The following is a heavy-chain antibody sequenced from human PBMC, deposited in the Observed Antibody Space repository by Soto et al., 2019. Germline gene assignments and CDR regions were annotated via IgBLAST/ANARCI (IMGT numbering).Heavy chain of an antibody. Sequence: GGSLRLSCAASGFTFSSYAMSWVRQAPGKGLEWVSAISGSGGSTYYADSVKGRFTISRDNSKNTLYLQMDSLRAEDTAVYYCAKDDYCSGGSCQLEFDYWGQGTLVTVSS. CDR3: AKDDYCSGGSCQLEFDY. CDR1: GFTFSSYA. V-gene: IGHV3-23*01. J-gene: IGHJ4*02. CDR2: ISGSGGST. D-gene: IGHD2-15*01.